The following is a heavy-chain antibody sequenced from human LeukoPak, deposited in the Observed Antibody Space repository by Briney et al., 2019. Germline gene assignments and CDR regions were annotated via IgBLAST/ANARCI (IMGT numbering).Heavy chain of an antibody. D-gene: IGHD1-1*01. CDR1: GGSISSSSYY. CDR2: IYYIGST. CDR3: ASEDAHQLDNSFDI. Sequence: PSETLSLTCTVSGGSISSSSYYWGWIRQPPGKGLEWIGSIYYIGSTFYNPSLKSRVTISIDTSKNQFSLKLSSVTAADTAVYYCASEDAHQLDNSFDIWGQGTMVTVSS. J-gene: IGHJ3*02. V-gene: IGHV4-39*07.